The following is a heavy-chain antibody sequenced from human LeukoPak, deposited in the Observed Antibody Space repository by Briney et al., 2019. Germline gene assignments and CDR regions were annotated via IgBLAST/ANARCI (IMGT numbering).Heavy chain of an antibody. CDR3: AVTNDCSSSSCYTEAYYYYYYMDV. V-gene: IGHV4-39*01. Sequence: SETLSLTCTVSGGSISSSSYYWDWIRQPPGKGLEWIGYIYYSGSTYYNPSLKSRVTISVDTSKNQFSLKLSSVTAADTAVYYCAVTNDCSSSSCYTEAYYYYYYMDVWGKGTTVTVSS. D-gene: IGHD2-2*02. CDR1: GGSISSSSYY. CDR2: IYYSGST. J-gene: IGHJ6*03.